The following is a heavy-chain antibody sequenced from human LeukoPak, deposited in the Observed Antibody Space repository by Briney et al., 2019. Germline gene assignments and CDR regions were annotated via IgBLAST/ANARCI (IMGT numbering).Heavy chain of an antibody. J-gene: IGHJ4*02. D-gene: IGHD3-22*01. Sequence: SETLSLTCTVSGGSISSGSYYWSWIRQPAGKGLEWIGRIYTSGSTNYNPSLKSRVTISVDTSNNQFSLKLSSVTAADTAVYYCATQGRSSGTSIFDYWGQGTLVTASS. V-gene: IGHV4-61*02. CDR2: IYTSGST. CDR3: ATQGRSSGTSIFDY. CDR1: GGSISSGSYY.